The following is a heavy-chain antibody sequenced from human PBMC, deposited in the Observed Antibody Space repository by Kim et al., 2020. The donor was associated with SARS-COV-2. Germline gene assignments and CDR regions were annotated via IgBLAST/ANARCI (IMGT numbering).Heavy chain of an antibody. CDR1: GGSVSSSSYY. D-gene: IGHD5-12*01. V-gene: IGHV4-39*01. CDR3: ASRVGYNYRADWYFDV. Sequence: SDTLSLTCNVSGGSVSSSSYYWAWIRQPPGKGLEWIASVYYSGSRYYNPSLESRTTISMDTSKNQFSLGLSSVTAADSALYYCASRVGYNYRADWYFDVWGRGTLVTVSS. CDR2: VYYSGSR. J-gene: IGHJ2*01.